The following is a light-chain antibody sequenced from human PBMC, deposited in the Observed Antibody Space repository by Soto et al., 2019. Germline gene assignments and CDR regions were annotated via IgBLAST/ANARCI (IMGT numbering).Light chain of an antibody. Sequence: EVVLTQSPGTLSLSPGERATLSCRASQSVSNNYLAWYQQKPGQGPRRLIFGSSDRATGIPDRFSGSGSGTDFTLTISRLEPEDFAVYYCQQYGSPPPYTFGQGTKLEIK. CDR2: GSS. CDR1: QSVSNNY. J-gene: IGKJ2*01. V-gene: IGKV3-20*01. CDR3: QQYGSPPPYT.